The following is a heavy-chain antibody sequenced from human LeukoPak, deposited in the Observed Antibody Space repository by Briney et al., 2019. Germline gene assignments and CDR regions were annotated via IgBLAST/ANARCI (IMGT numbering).Heavy chain of an antibody. Sequence: PGGSLRLSCAASGFTFSRNGMTWVRQAPGKGLEWVSAISGSGGNTYYADAVKGRFTLSRDNSKKTRYLQMNSLRAEDTAVYYCAKDRRAGSYDYWGQGTLVTVSS. CDR3: AKDRRAGSYDY. V-gene: IGHV3-23*01. D-gene: IGHD3-10*01. CDR1: GFTFSRNG. J-gene: IGHJ4*02. CDR2: ISGSGGNT.